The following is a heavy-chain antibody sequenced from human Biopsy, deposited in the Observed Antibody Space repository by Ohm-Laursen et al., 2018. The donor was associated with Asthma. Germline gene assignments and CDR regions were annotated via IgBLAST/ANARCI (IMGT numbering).Heavy chain of an antibody. V-gene: IGHV3-30-3*01. J-gene: IGHJ4*02. CDR3: AREGVAGTHIED. D-gene: IGHD6-19*01. CDR2: ISYDGSSI. CDR1: RFTYE. Sequence: SLRLSCSASRFTYEMHWVRQAPGKGLEWVAVISYDGSSIYYADSVKGRFTISRDNSKNTLSPQMNSLTAEDTAVYYCAREGVAGTHIEDWSQGTLVTVSS.